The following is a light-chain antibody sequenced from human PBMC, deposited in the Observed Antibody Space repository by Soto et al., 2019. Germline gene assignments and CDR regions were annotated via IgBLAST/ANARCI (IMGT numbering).Light chain of an antibody. CDR1: SSNIGKNY. Sequence: QSVLTQPPSVSAAPGQKVTISCSGSSSNIGKNYVSWYQQLPGRVPKALIYENNKRPSGIPDRFSGSKSGTSATLGITGLQTGDEADYYCGAWDGSLSVFVFGTGTKLTVL. CDR2: ENN. V-gene: IGLV1-51*02. J-gene: IGLJ1*01. CDR3: GAWDGSLSVFV.